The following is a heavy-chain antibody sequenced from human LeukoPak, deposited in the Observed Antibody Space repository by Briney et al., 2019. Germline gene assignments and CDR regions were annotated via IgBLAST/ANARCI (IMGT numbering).Heavy chain of an antibody. D-gene: IGHD4-17*01. CDR1: GGSISSYY. J-gene: IGHJ3*02. Sequence: SETLSLTCTVSGGSISSYYWSWIRQPAGKGLEWIGRIYTSGSTNYNPSLKSRVTMSVDTSKDQFSLKLSSVAAADTAVYYCARWLEGDYGDYPDAFDIWGQGTMVTVFS. CDR3: ARWLEGDYGDYPDAFDI. CDR2: IYTSGST. V-gene: IGHV4-4*07.